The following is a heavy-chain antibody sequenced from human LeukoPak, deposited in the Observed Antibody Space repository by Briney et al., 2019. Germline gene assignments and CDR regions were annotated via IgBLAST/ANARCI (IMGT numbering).Heavy chain of an antibody. Sequence: SETLSLTCTVSGGSISSSSYYWGWIRQPPGKGLEWIGSIYYSGSTYYNPSLKSRVTISVDTSKNQFSLKLSSVTAADTAVYYCARDGGRFYNWFDPWGPGTLVTVSS. J-gene: IGHJ5*02. CDR3: ARDGGRFYNWFDP. CDR2: IYYSGST. D-gene: IGHD6-25*01. CDR1: GGSISSSSYY. V-gene: IGHV4-39*07.